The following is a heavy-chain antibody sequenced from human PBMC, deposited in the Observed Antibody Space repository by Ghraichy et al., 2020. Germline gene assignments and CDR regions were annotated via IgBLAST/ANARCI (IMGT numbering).Heavy chain of an antibody. V-gene: IGHV3-48*02. CDR1: GFTFSSYS. J-gene: IGHJ4*02. CDR3: ARVGGVKQWLVPDY. CDR2: ISSSSSTI. D-gene: IGHD6-19*01. Sequence: LSLTCAASGFTFSSYSMNWVRQAPGKGLEWVSYISSSSSTIYYADSVKGRFTISRDNAKNSLYLQMNSLRDEDTAVYYCARVGGVKQWLVPDYWGQGTLVTVSS.